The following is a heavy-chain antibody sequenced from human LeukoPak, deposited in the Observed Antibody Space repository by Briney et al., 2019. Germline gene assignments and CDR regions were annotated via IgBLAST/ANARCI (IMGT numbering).Heavy chain of an antibody. J-gene: IGHJ3*02. D-gene: IGHD1-7*01. V-gene: IGHV4-59*05. Sequence: SETLSLTCTVSGGSISSYYWSWIRQPPGKGLEWIGSIYYSGSTYYNPSLKSRVTISVDTSKNQFSLKLSSVTAADTAVYYCATLLNWNSNDAFDIWGQGTMVTVSS. CDR3: ATLLNWNSNDAFDI. CDR1: GGSISSYY. CDR2: IYYSGST.